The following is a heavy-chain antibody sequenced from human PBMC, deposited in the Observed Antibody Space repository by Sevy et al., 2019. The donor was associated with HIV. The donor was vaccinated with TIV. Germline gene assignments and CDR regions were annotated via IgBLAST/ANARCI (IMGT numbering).Heavy chain of an antibody. D-gene: IGHD5-18*01. CDR3: AKVYSYGYNGAFDI. V-gene: IGHV3-9*01. CDR2: ISWNSGSI. CDR1: GFTFDDYA. Sequence: GGSLRLSCAASGFTFDDYAMHWVRQAPGKGLEWVSGISWNSGSIGYADSVKGRFTISRDKAKNSLYLQMDSLRAEDTALYYCAKVYSYGYNGAFDIWGQGTMVTVSS. J-gene: IGHJ3*02.